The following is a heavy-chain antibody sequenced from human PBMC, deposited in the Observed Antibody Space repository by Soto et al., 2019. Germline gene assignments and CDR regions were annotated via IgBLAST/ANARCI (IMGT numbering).Heavy chain of an antibody. CDR1: GYTFSSIG. V-gene: IGHV1-18*01. CDR3: ARDLDASGSYYTDY. D-gene: IGHD3-10*01. J-gene: IGHJ4*02. CDR2: ISPYKGNT. Sequence: QVQLVQSGAEVKKPGASVKVSCKASGYTFSSIGINWVRQAPGQGLEWMGWISPYKGNTHYAQGLQGRVTMSTDTSTSTTDMELRSRRSDDTAVYYCARDLDASGSYYTDYWGQGTLVTVSS.